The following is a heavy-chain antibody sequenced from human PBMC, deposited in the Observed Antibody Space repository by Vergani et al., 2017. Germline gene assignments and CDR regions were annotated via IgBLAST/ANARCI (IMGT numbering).Heavy chain of an antibody. CDR1: GFTFDTYT. Sequence: EVQLLESGGGLVQPGGSRSLSCAGAGFTFDTYTMAYVRPAPGKGLEWVATISSGDGDIFYAESVKGRFTISSHTSKNTPFLQMNSLKDEDTAVYYFTTAWGLYYLHGEYFQYWGRGTLVSVSS. CDR3: TTAWGLYYLHGEYFQY. V-gene: IGHV3-23*01. CDR2: ISSGDGDI. D-gene: IGHD3-10*01. J-gene: IGHJ1*01.